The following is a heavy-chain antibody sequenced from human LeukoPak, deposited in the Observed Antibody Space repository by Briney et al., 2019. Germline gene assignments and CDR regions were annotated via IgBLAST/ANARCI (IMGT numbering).Heavy chain of an antibody. D-gene: IGHD5-12*01. CDR1: GGSISSGDYY. CDR2: IYYSGST. J-gene: IGHJ6*02. Sequence: SQTLSLTCTVSGGSISSGDYYWSWIRQPPGTGLEWLGYIYYSGSTYYNPSLKSRVTISVDTSKNQFSLKLSSVTAADTAVYYCARELYSAYYYYGMDVWGQGTTVTVSS. V-gene: IGHV4-30-4*01. CDR3: ARELYSAYYYYGMDV.